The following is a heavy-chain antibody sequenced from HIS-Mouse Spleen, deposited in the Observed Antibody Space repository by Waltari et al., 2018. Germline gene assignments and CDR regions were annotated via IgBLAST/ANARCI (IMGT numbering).Heavy chain of an antibody. CDR3: ARDGAQYCSGGSCYPGYFDY. V-gene: IGHV4-59*01. CDR2: IYYRGST. Sequence: QVQLQESGPGLVKPSETLSLTCTVSGGSISSYYWSWIRQPPGKGLGWIGYIYYRGSTNYNPSLKSRFTISVDTSKNQFSLKLSSVTAADTAVYYCARDGAQYCSGGSCYPGYFDYWGQGTLVTVSS. CDR1: GGSISSYY. D-gene: IGHD2-15*01. J-gene: IGHJ4*02.